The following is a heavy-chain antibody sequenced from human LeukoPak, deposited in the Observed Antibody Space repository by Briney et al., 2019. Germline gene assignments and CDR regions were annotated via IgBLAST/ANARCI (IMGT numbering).Heavy chain of an antibody. CDR2: TYYRSKWYS. V-gene: IGHV6-1*01. CDR1: GDSVSSNSVA. J-gene: IGHJ4*02. D-gene: IGHD1-1*01. Sequence: SQTLSLTCAISGDSVSSNSVAWNWIRQSPSRGLEWLGGTYYRSKWYSEYAVSVKSRITINPDTSKNQFSLQLDSVTPEDTAVYYCARAYNWNLDYWGQGALVTVSS. CDR3: ARAYNWNLDY.